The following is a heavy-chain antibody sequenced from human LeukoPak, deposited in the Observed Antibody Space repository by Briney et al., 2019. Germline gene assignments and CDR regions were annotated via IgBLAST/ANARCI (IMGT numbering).Heavy chain of an antibody. CDR3: ATSSVWGGAFNI. CDR1: GFTFSSYW. CDR2: CDSDGSGT. V-gene: IGHV3-74*01. Sequence: EGSLRLSCAASGFTFSSYWMYWVRQAPGKGLMWVSRCDSDGSGTTYVDSVKGRFTVSRDNARNTLYLQMSSLRAEDTAVYYCATSSVWGGAFNIWGQGTMVTVSS. J-gene: IGHJ3*02. D-gene: IGHD3-16*01.